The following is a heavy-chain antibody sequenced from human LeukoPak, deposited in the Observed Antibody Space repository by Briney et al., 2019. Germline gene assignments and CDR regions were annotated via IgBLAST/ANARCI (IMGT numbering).Heavy chain of an antibody. V-gene: IGHV4-59*01. Sequence: PSETLSLTCTVSGGSISSYYWSWIRQPPGKGLEWIGYIYYSGSTNYNPSLKSRVTISVDTSKNQFSLKLSSVTAADTAVYYCARGAGFGYDAFDIWGQGTMVTVSS. CDR3: ARGAGFGYDAFDI. CDR1: GGSISSYY. CDR2: IYYSGST. D-gene: IGHD3-10*01. J-gene: IGHJ3*02.